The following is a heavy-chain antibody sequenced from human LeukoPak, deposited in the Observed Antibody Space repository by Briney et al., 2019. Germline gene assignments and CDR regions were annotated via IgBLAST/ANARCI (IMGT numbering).Heavy chain of an antibody. CDR2: IYTSGST. D-gene: IGHD1-1*01. Sequence: SQTLPLTCTVSGGSISSGSYYWSWIRQPAGKGLEWIGRIYTSGSTNYNPSLKSRVTISVDTSKNQFSLKLSSVTAADTAVYYCARGYNWNDLSFDYWGQGTLVTVSS. CDR1: GGSISSGSYY. CDR3: ARGYNWNDLSFDY. V-gene: IGHV4-61*02. J-gene: IGHJ4*02.